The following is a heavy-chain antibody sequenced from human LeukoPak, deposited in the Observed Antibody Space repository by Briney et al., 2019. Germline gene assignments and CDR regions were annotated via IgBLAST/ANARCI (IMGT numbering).Heavy chain of an antibody. J-gene: IGHJ4*02. V-gene: IGHV4-61*08. CDR1: GGSISSGGYY. D-gene: IGHD6-6*01. Sequence: SETLSLTCTVSGGSISSGGYYWSWIRQPPGKGLEWIGYIYYSGSTNYNPSLKSRVTISVDTSKNQFSLKLSSVTAADTAVYYCARASYSSSSILDYWGQGTLVTVSS. CDR3: ARASYSSSSILDY. CDR2: IYYSGST.